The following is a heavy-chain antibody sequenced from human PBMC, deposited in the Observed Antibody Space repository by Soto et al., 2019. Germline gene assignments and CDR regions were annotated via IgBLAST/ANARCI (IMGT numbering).Heavy chain of an antibody. CDR3: ARGVGRYDSSGYYDAFDI. J-gene: IGHJ3*02. V-gene: IGHV4-31*03. D-gene: IGHD3-22*01. CDR1: GGSISSGGYY. Sequence: QVQLQESGPGLVKPSQTLSLTCTVSGGSISSGGYYWSWIRQHPGKGLEWIGYIYYSGSTYYNPHXKSRVTTSVDXXKXQYXLKLSSVTAADTAVYYCARGVGRYDSSGYYDAFDIWGQGTMVTVSS. CDR2: IYYSGST.